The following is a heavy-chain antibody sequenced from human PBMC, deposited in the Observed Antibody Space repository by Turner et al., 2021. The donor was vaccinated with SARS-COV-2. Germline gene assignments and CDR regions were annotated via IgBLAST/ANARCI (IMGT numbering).Heavy chain of an antibody. CDR3: AKQQGLYSNPMYYFDY. CDR1: GFTFSSYG. J-gene: IGHJ4*02. Sequence: QVQLVESGGGVVQPGRSLRLSCAASGFTFSSYGMHWVRQAPGKGLEWVAVTSYDGSNKYYADSVEGRFTISRDNSKNTLYLQMNSLRAEDTAVYYCAKQQGLYSNPMYYFDYWGQGTLVTVSS. D-gene: IGHD4-4*01. CDR2: TSYDGSNK. V-gene: IGHV3-30*18.